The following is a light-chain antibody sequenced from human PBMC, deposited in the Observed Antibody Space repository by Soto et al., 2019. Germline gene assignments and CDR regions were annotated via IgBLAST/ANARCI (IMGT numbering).Light chain of an antibody. CDR2: LGS. V-gene: IGKV2-28*01. Sequence: DIVMTQSPLSLPVTPGEPASISCRSSQSLLHSNGYNYLDWYLQKPGQSPQLLIYLGSNRASGGPDGLSGSGSGKNFTLKISRVGAEDVGVYCYMRVLQSASFVQGTLLEMK. J-gene: IGKJ5*01. CDR1: QSLLHSNGYNY. CDR3: MRVLQSAS.